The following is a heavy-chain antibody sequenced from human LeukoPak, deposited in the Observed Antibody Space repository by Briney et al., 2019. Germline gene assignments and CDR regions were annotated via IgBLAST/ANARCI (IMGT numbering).Heavy chain of an antibody. D-gene: IGHD3-10*01. V-gene: IGHV1-2*02. Sequence: GASVKVSCKASGYTFTGYYMHWVRQAPGQGLEWMGWINPNSGGTNYAQKFQGRVTMTRDTSISTAYMELSRLRSDDTAVYYCARDGAGSYYIRYNWFDPWGRGTLVTVSS. CDR1: GYTFTGYY. CDR3: ARDGAGSYYIRYNWFDP. CDR2: INPNSGGT. J-gene: IGHJ5*02.